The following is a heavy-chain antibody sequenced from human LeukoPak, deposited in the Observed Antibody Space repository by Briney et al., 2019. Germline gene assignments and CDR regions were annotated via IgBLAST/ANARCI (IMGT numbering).Heavy chain of an antibody. V-gene: IGHV3-21*01. J-gene: IGHJ4*02. CDR3: ARGGGSCDY. CDR2: ITGSSSYI. D-gene: IGHD2-15*01. CDR1: GFAFNTYT. Sequence: PGGSLRLSCAASGFAFNTYTMNWVRQAPGKGLEWVSSITGSSSYIYYADSVKGRFTISRDNAKNSLYLQMNSLRAGDTAVYYCARGGGSCDYWGQGTLVTVSS.